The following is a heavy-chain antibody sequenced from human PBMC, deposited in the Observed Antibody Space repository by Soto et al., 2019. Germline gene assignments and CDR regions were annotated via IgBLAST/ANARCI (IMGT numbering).Heavy chain of an antibody. CDR3: AGIHRSGSYGYYYYYGMDV. V-gene: IGHV4-59*01. J-gene: IGHJ6*02. CDR1: GGSISSYY. CDR2: IYYSGST. D-gene: IGHD3-10*01. Sequence: PSETLSLTCTVSGGSISSYYWSWIRQPPGKGLEWIGYIYYSGSTNYNPSLKSRVTISVDTSKNQFSLKLSSVTAADTAVYYCAGIHRSGSYGYYYYYGMDVWGQGTTVTVSS.